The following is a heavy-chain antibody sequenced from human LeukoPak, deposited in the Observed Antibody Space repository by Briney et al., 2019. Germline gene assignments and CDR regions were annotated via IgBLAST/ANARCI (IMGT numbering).Heavy chain of an antibody. CDR1: RGSFSDYY. CDR3: ASRMYYYYGMDV. CDR2: IDHREST. Sequence: SETLSLTCAVYRGSFSDYYWSWIRQPPGKGLEWIGEIDHRESTTYNPSLKSRVTISVDTSKNQFSLKLNSVTAADTAVYYCASRMYYYYGMDVWGQGTTVIVSS. J-gene: IGHJ6*02. V-gene: IGHV4-34*01.